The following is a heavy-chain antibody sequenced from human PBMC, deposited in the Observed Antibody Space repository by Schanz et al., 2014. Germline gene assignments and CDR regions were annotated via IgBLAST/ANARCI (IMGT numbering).Heavy chain of an antibody. CDR3: AKGSRSGSKVMDV. J-gene: IGHJ6*03. D-gene: IGHD3-10*01. CDR2: IPWNGAAI. Sequence: VQLVECGGGLVQPGGSLRLSCTASGFNSDDYAMHWVRQAPGKGLEWVSNIPWNGAAIGYAGSVRGRFTISRDSAKNSLYLQMNSLRPEDTALYYCAKGSRSGSKVMDVWGKGTTVTVSS. V-gene: IGHV3-9*02. CDR1: GFNSDDYA.